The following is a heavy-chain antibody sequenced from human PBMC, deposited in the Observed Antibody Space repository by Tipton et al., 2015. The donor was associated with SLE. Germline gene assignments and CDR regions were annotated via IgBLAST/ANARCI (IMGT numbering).Heavy chain of an antibody. Sequence: TLSLTCAVYGGSFSGYYWSWIRQPPGKGLEWIGEINHSGSTNYNPSLKSRVTISVDTSKNQFSLKLSSVTAADTAVYYCARGIGDCSGGSCYLDYFDYWGQGTLVTVSS. D-gene: IGHD2-15*01. CDR1: GGSFSGYY. V-gene: IGHV4-34*01. J-gene: IGHJ4*02. CDR3: ARGIGDCSGGSCYLDYFDY. CDR2: INHSGST.